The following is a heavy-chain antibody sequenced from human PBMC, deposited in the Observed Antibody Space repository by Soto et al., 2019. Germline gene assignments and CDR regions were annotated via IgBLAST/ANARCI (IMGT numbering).Heavy chain of an antibody. Sequence: QVQLVQSGAEVKKPGSSVKVSCKASGGTFSSYTISWVRQAPGQGLEWMGRIIPILGIANYAQKFQGRVTITADKSTSTAYMELSSLRSEDTAVYYCARLYSSGWYLAYWGQGTLVTVSS. V-gene: IGHV1-69*02. D-gene: IGHD6-19*01. CDR2: IIPILGIA. CDR3: ARLYSSGWYLAY. CDR1: GGTFSSYT. J-gene: IGHJ4*02.